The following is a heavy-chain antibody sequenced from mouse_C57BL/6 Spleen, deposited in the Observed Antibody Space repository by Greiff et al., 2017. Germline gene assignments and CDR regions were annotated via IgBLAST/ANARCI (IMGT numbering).Heavy chain of an antibody. J-gene: IGHJ2*01. Sequence: VKLQQSGAELVKPGASVKLSCKASGFNFKDYDMRWVKQRTEQGLEWIGRIYPEDGETKYDAKFKGKATLTADKYSTTAYMQLRSLTYEESAVYYCSRRSGTRDYDYWGQGTTLTVSS. CDR3: SRRSGTRDYDY. CDR2: IYPEDGET. V-gene: IGHV14-2*01. D-gene: IGHD1-3*01. CDR1: GFNFKDYD.